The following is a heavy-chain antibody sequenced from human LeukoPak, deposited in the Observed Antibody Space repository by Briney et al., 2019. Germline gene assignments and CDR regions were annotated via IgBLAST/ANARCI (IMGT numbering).Heavy chain of an antibody. Sequence: GGSLRLSYAASGFTFSSYSMNWVRQAPGKGLEWVSYISSSSSTIYYADSVKGRFTISRDNAKNSLYLQMNSLRAEDTAVYYCARPSHYGSGSYYKRSFDYWGQGTLVTVSS. D-gene: IGHD3-10*01. CDR1: GFTFSSYS. CDR2: ISSSSSTI. CDR3: ARPSHYGSGSYYKRSFDY. J-gene: IGHJ4*02. V-gene: IGHV3-48*01.